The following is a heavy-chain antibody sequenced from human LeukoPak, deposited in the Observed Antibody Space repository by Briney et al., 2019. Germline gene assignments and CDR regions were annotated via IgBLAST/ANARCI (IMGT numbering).Heavy chain of an antibody. CDR1: GFTVSSYG. D-gene: IGHD5-18*01. CDR2: IRYDGSNK. J-gene: IGHJ4*02. V-gene: IGHV3-30*02. Sequence: GGSLRLSCAASGFTVSSYGMHWVRQAPGKGLEWVAFIRYDGSNKYYADSVKGRFTISRDNSKNTLYLQMNSLRAEDTAVYYCAKERDTAMVTIDYWGQGTLVTVSS. CDR3: AKERDTAMVTIDY.